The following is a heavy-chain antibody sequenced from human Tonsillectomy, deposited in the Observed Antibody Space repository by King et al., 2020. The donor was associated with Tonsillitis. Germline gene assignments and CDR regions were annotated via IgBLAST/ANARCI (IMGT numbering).Heavy chain of an antibody. J-gene: IGHJ4*02. D-gene: IGHD4-17*01. V-gene: IGHV3-33*08. CDR1: GFTFSNYG. CDR2: IWYDGTNK. Sequence: VQLVESGGGVVQPGRSLRLSCAASGFTFSNYGIHWVRQAPGKGLEWVSFIWYDGTNKYYTDSVKGRFTISRDNSKNTLYLQMNSLRVDDTAIYYCARDYGDYWGYFDYWGQGTLVTVSS. CDR3: ARDYGDYWGYFDY.